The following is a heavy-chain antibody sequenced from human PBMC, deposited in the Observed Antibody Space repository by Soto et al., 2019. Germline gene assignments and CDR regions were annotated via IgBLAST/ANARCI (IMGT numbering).Heavy chain of an antibody. J-gene: IGHJ4*02. Sequence: QVQLVESGGGVVQPGRSLRLSCAASGFTFSSYGMHWVRQAPGKGLKWVAVIWYDGSNKYYADSVKGRFTISRDNSKNTLSLQMNSLRAEDTAVYYCARDGVGATPGYWGQGTLVTVSS. CDR3: ARDGVGATPGY. CDR2: IWYDGSNK. CDR1: GFTFSSYG. V-gene: IGHV3-33*01. D-gene: IGHD1-26*01.